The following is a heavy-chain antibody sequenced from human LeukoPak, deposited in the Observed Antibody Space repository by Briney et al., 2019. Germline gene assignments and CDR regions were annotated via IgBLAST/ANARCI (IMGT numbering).Heavy chain of an antibody. CDR3: ARYVGRRFDY. D-gene: IGHD3-10*02. J-gene: IGHJ4*02. CDR2: MYYSGNT. Sequence: NTSETLSFTCTVSGATISGYYWIWIRQPPGRGLEWIGYMYYSGNTNYNPSLKSRVTISVDPSKSQFSLRLSYVTAADTAVYYCARYVGRRFDYWGQGTLVTVSS. V-gene: IGHV4-59*01. CDR1: GATISGYY.